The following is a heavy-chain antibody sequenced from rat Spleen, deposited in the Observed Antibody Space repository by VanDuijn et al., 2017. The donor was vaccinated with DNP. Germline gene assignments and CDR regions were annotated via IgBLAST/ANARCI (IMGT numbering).Heavy chain of an antibody. J-gene: IGHJ2*01. Sequence: EVQLVESGGGLVQPGRSLKLSCAASGFTFSDYYMAWVRQAPTKGLEWVTSISTSGEYTHYRDSVKGRFTISRDNAKNSQYLQMDSLRSEDTATYYCARRGYTTDYYPYWGQGVMVTVSS. CDR1: GFTFSDYY. CDR2: ISTSGEYT. V-gene: IGHV5S13*01. CDR3: ARRGYTTDYYPY. D-gene: IGHD1-6*01.